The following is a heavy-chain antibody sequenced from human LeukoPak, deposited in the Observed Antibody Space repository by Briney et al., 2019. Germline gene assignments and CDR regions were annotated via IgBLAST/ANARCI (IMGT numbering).Heavy chain of an antibody. V-gene: IGHV4-59*01. D-gene: IGHD3-22*01. Sequence: AETLSLTCTLSGGPISNYQWSWIRQPPGKGLEWIGNIYYSGTANYNPSLKSRVIISVDTSKNQFSLKLSPVTAADTAVYYCARGGANYYDSSGYSQTGYYFDYWGQGTLVTVSS. CDR3: ARGGANYYDSSGYSQTGYYFDY. CDR1: GGPISNYQ. J-gene: IGHJ4*02. CDR2: IYYSGTA.